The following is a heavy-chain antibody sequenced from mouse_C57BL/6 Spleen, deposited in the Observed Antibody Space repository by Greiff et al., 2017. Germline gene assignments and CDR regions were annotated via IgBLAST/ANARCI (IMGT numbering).Heavy chain of an antibody. D-gene: IGHD2-5*01. Sequence: QVQLQQSGPELVKPGASVKISCKASGYAFSSSWMNWVQQRPGKGLEWIGRIYPGAGDTNYTGKFKGKATLTADKSSSTAYMQRSSLTSEDSAVYFCARSGSNYPFAYWGQGTLVTVSA. CDR3: ARSGSNYPFAY. CDR2: IYPGAGDT. J-gene: IGHJ3*01. V-gene: IGHV1-82*01. CDR1: GYAFSSSW.